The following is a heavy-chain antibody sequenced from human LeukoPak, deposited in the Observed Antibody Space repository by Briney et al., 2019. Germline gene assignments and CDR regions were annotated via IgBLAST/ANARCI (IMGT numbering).Heavy chain of an antibody. CDR1: GDSISSNEW. CDR2: VFHSGST. Sequence: SETLSLTCSVSGDSISSNEWWSWVRQPPGKGLEWIGEVFHSGSTNYNPSLKSRVTISIDKSKNQFSLEVTSVTAANTAIYYCARDLAVAGTNYFDFWGQGVLVTVSS. CDR3: ARDLAVAGTNYFDF. J-gene: IGHJ4*02. V-gene: IGHV4-4*02. D-gene: IGHD6-19*01.